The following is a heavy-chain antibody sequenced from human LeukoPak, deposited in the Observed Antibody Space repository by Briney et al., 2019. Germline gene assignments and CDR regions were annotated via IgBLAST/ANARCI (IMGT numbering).Heavy chain of an antibody. CDR2: ISAYNGNT. CDR3: AREVAAAGLYYYYYMDV. Sequence: GALVKVSCKASGYTFTGYYMHWVRQAPGQGLEWMGWISAYNGNTNYAQKLQGRVTMATDTSTSTAYMELRSLRSDDTAVYYCAREVAAAGLYYYYYMDVWGKGTTVTVSS. D-gene: IGHD6-13*01. CDR1: GYTFTGYY. V-gene: IGHV1-18*04. J-gene: IGHJ6*03.